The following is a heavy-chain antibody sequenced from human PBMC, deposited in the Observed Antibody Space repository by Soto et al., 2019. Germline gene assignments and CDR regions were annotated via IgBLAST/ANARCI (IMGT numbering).Heavy chain of an antibody. CDR1: GYTLTSYA. Sequence: QVQLVQSGAEVKKPGASVKVSCKASGYTLTSYAMHWVRQAPGQRLEWMGWINAGNGNTKYSQKFQGRVTITRDTSASTAYMELSSLRSEDTAVYYCARDQVYSSGWYYFDYWGQGTLVTVSS. CDR3: ARDQVYSSGWYYFDY. V-gene: IGHV1-3*01. D-gene: IGHD6-19*01. J-gene: IGHJ4*02. CDR2: INAGNGNT.